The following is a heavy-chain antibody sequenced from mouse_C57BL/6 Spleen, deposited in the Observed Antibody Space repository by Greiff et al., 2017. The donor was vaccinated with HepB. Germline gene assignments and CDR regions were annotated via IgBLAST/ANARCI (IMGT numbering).Heavy chain of an antibody. D-gene: IGHD4-1*01. CDR2: INPNNGGT. V-gene: IGHV1-26*01. CDR1: GYTFTDYY. J-gene: IGHJ2*01. CDR3: ARNWSYFDY. Sequence: EVQLQQSGPELVKPGASVKISCKASGYTFTDYYMNWVKQSHGKSLEWIGDINPNNGGTSYNQKFKGKATLTVYKSSSTAYMELRSLTSEDSAVYYCARNWSYFDYWGQGTTLTVSS.